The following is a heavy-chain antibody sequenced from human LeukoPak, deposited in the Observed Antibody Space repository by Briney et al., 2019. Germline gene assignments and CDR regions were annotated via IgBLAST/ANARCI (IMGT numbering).Heavy chain of an antibody. CDR3: ARDRTLTTMAPEAFDI. Sequence: SETLSLTCTVSGDSISNGDYYWGWIRQPPGKGLEWIANIYHGGTTYDNPSLKSRLTISIDKSKNHFSLELRSVTAADTAVYYCARDRTLTTMAPEAFDIWGQGTMVTVSS. J-gene: IGHJ3*02. V-gene: IGHV4-30-2*01. CDR1: GDSISNGDYY. D-gene: IGHD4-23*01. CDR2: IYHGGTT.